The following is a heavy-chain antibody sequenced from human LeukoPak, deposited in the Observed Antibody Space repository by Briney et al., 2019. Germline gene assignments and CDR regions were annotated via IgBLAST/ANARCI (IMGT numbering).Heavy chain of an antibody. CDR1: GGSISSSSYY. CDR3: ARHGGGVTNDAFDI. Sequence: PSETLSLTCTVSGGSISSSSYYWSWIRQPPGRGLEWIGYIYSSGSTNYNPSLKSRVTISVDTSKNQFSLKLSSVTAADTAVYYCARHGGGVTNDAFDIWGQGTMVTVSS. J-gene: IGHJ3*02. CDR2: IYSSGST. V-gene: IGHV4-61*05. D-gene: IGHD3-16*01.